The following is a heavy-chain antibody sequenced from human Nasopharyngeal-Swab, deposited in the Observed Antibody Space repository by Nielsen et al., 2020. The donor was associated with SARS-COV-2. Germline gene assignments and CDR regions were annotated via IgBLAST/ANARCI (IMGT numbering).Heavy chain of an antibody. Sequence: GESLKISCVASGFTFSDYYMSWIRQTPGKGLEWVAVMWYAGSSERYADSVKGRFTISRDISKNTLYLQMNSLRAEDTAVYYCARESGVSSTSPFDCWGRGTLVTVSS. CDR3: ARESGVSSTSPFDC. J-gene: IGHJ4*02. V-gene: IGHV3-33*08. CDR1: GFTFSDYY. CDR2: MWYAGSSE. D-gene: IGHD2-2*01.